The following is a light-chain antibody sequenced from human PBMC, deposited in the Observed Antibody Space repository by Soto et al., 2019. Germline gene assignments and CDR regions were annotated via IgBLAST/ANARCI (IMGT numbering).Light chain of an antibody. CDR3: CSYTGSSWV. CDR1: SSDVGGYNY. Sequence: QSALTQSRSVSGSPGQSVTISCTGTSSDVGGYNYVSWYQQHPGKAPKVIIHDVSERPSGVPDRFSDSKSGNTASLTISGLSAVDVADTYCCSYTGSSWVFGGGTKLTVL. J-gene: IGLJ3*02. V-gene: IGLV2-11*01. CDR2: DVS.